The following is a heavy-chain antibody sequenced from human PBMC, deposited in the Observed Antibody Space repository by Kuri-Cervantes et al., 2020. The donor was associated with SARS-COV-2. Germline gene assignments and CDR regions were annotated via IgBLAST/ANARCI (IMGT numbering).Heavy chain of an antibody. V-gene: IGHV3-23*01. CDR1: GVTFSSYT. J-gene: IGHJ3*02. D-gene: IGHD2-2*01. CDR2: VSGSGGST. Sequence: GGTLSLTCAVSGVTFSSYTMSWVRQAPGKGLEWVSAVSGSGGSTYYAYSVKSRFTISRDNSKNTLYLQMKSLRAEDTAVYYCEKSGYCSSTSCFWGERVFDIWGQGTMVTVSS. CDR3: EKSGYCSSTSCFWGERVFDI.